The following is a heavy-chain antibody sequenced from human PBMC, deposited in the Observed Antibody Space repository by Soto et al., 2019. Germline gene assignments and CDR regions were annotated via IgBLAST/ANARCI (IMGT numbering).Heavy chain of an antibody. J-gene: IGHJ4*02. Sequence: PSETLSLTCTFSGGSISSYYWSLIRQPPGKGLEWIGYIYYSGSTNYSPSLKSRVTISVDTSKNQFSLKLSSVTAADTAVYYCARGGGQWLVNFDYWGQGTLVTVSS. V-gene: IGHV4-59*01. CDR1: GGSISSYY. D-gene: IGHD6-19*01. CDR2: IYYSGST. CDR3: ARGGGQWLVNFDY.